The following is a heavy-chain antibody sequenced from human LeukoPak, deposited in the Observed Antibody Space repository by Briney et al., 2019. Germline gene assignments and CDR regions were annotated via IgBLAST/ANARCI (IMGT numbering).Heavy chain of an antibody. CDR1: GLTFSTYA. J-gene: IGHJ4*02. V-gene: IGHV3-23*01. CDR3: AKEAYSSGYQGLDY. CDR2: LTGSGGHT. Sequence: GGSLRLSCAASGLTFSTYAMSWVRQAPGKGLEWDSALTGSGGHTYYADSVKGRFTVSRDNSKNTLYMQMNSLRAEDTAIYYCAKEAYSSGYQGLDYWGQGTLVTVSS. D-gene: IGHD5-18*01.